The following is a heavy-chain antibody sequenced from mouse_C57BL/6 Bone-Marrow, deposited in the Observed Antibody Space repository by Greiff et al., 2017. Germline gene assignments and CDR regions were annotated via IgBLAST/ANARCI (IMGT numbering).Heavy chain of an antibody. Sequence: EVKLMESGAELVRPGASVKLSCTASGFNIKDDYMPWVKQRPEQGLEWIGWIDPENGDTEYASKFPGKATITADTSSNTAYLQLSSLTSEDTAVYYCTTFYYDYDGPPYWYFDVWGTGTTVTVSS. D-gene: IGHD2-4*01. J-gene: IGHJ1*03. CDR2: IDPENGDT. CDR1: GFNIKDDY. V-gene: IGHV14-4*01. CDR3: TTFYYDYDGPPYWYFDV.